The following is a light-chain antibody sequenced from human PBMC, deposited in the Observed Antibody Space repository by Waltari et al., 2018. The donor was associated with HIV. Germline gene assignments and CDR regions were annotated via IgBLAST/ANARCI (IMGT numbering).Light chain of an antibody. J-gene: IGLJ3*02. CDR1: SDLRDYKS. V-gene: IGLV2-14*01. CDR2: EVN. Sequence: QSALTQPASVSGSPGQSITISCTGTSDLRDYKSVSWYQHHPGKPPKGIIYEVNTRPSGVSSRFSGSISCNTASLTISGLQAEDEADYFCTSYISSASPEFGGGTKVTVL. CDR3: TSYISSASPE.